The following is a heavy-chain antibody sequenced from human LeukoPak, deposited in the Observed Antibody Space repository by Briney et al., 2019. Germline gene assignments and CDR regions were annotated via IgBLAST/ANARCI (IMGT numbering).Heavy chain of an antibody. J-gene: IGHJ4*02. D-gene: IGHD1-1*01. CDR3: VRDPSGPGFAFDS. Sequence: GRSLRLSCAASGFTFSSYAMHWVRQAPGKGLEWVAFIWFDGSNKHYADSVKGRFTISRDNSEDTLYLQMNSLRAEDTAVYYCVRDPSGPGFAFDSWGQGALVTVSS. CDR2: IWFDGSNK. V-gene: IGHV3-33*08. CDR1: GFTFSSYA.